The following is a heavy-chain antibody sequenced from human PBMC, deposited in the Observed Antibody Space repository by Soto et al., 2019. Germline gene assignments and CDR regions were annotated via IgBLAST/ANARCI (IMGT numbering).Heavy chain of an antibody. V-gene: IGHV4-30-4*01. D-gene: IGHD3-9*01. CDR3: ARDRTKGRRYFDWLPKTKGNWFDP. Sequence: SETLSLTXTVSGGSISSGDYYWSWIRQPPGKGLEWIGYIYYSGSTYYNPSLKSRVTISVDTSKNQFSLKLSSVTAADTAVYYCARDRTKGRRYFDWLPKTKGNWFDPWGQGTLVTVSS. CDR2: IYYSGST. J-gene: IGHJ5*02. CDR1: GGSISSGDYY.